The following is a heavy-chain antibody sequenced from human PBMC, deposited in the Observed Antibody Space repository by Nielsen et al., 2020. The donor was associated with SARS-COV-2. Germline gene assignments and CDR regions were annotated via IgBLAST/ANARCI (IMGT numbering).Heavy chain of an antibody. V-gene: IGHV4-61*01. CDR3: ARGIAALDPNWFDP. CDR1: SGSVSSGSHY. J-gene: IGHJ5*02. Sequence: SETLSLTCTVSSGSVSSGSHYGSWIRQPPGKGLEWIGYIYNSESTNYNPSLKSRITISVDTSKNQFSLKMHSVSAADTAVYYCARGIAALDPNWFDPWGQGTLVIVSS. D-gene: IGHD6-13*01. CDR2: IYNSEST.